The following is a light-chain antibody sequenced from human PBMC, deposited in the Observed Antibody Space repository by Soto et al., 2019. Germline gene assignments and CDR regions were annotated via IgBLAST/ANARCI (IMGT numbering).Light chain of an antibody. J-gene: IGKJ1*01. CDR3: QRHGAT. Sequence: EIVMTQSPASQSVSPGERVTLSCRASQSVSSNLAWYQQQPGQTPRLLIYGASSRATGIPDRFSGSGSGTDFTLTISGLEPEDSAAFYCQRHGATFGQGTKVEIK. CDR2: GAS. V-gene: IGKV3D-15*01. CDR1: QSVSSN.